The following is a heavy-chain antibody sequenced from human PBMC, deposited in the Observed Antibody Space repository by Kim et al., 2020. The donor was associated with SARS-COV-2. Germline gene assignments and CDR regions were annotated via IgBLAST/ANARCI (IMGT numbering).Heavy chain of an antibody. CDR2: IYYSGST. CDR3: ARSWADYGGNPVNWFDP. D-gene: IGHD4-17*01. Sequence: SETLSLTCTVAGGSISSYYWSWSRQPPGKGLEWIGYIYYSGSTNYNPSLKSRVTISVDTSKNQFSLKLSSVTAADTAVYYCARSWADYGGNPVNWFDPWGQGTLVTVSS. CDR1: GGSISSYY. V-gene: IGHV4-59*13. J-gene: IGHJ5*02.